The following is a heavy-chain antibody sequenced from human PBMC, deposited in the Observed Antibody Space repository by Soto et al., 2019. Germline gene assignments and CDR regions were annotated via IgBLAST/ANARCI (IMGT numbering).Heavy chain of an antibody. Sequence: HPGGSLRLSCAASGFTFSSYSMNWVRQAPGKGLEWVSYISSSSSTIYYADSVKGRFTISRDNAKNSLYLQMNSLRDEDTAVYYCARDRIMITFGGVIVSDYWGQGTLVTVSS. CDR1: GFTFSSYS. CDR2: ISSSSSTI. CDR3: ARDRIMITFGGVIVSDY. J-gene: IGHJ4*02. D-gene: IGHD3-16*02. V-gene: IGHV3-48*02.